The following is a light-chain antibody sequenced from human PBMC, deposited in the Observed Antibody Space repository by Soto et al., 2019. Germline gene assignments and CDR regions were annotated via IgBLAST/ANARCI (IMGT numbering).Light chain of an antibody. V-gene: IGKV3-11*01. CDR3: QQRINWPLT. J-gene: IGKJ4*01. CDR1: RRISIP. CDR2: GAS. Sequence: EIVLTQSPATLSLSPGEKAPLSCRASRRISIPLAWYQQKPGQAPSLLIYGASNRATGIPARFSGSGSGTDFTLTISSLEPEDFAVYYCQQRINWPLTFGGGTKVEIK.